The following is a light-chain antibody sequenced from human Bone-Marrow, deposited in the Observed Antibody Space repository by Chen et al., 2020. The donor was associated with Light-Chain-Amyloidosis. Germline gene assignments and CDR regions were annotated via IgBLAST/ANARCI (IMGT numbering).Light chain of an antibody. CDR3: QSADSSGTYEVI. J-gene: IGLJ2*01. CDR1: DLPTKY. Sequence: SYELTQPPSVSVSPGQTARITCSGDDLPTKYAYWYQQKPGQAPVLVIHRDTERRSGISERFSGSSSGTTATLIISGVQAEDEADYHCQSADSSGTYEVIFGGGTKLTVL. V-gene: IGLV3-25*03. CDR2: RDT.